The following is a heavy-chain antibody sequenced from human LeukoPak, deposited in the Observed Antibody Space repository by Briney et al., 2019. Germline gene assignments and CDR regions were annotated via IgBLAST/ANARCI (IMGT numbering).Heavy chain of an antibody. CDR1: GFTFSGSA. J-gene: IGHJ5*02. D-gene: IGHD4-17*01. CDR3: TRQRYPTVTTNWFDP. V-gene: IGHV3-73*01. CDR2: IRSKANSYAT. Sequence: GGSLRLSCAASGFTFSGSAMHWVRQASGKGLEWVGRIRSKANSYATAYAASVKGRFTISRDDSKNTAYLQMNSLKTEDTAVYYCTRQRYPTVTTNWFDPWGQGTLVTVPS.